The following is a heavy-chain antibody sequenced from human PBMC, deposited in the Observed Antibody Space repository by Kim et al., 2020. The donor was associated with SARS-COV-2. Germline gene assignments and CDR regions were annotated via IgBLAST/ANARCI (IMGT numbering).Heavy chain of an antibody. CDR3: ARDGAVAAAGYYYYYGMDV. CDR1: GFTFSSYS. J-gene: IGHJ6*02. D-gene: IGHD6-13*01. CDR2: ISSSSSYI. V-gene: IGHV3-21*01. Sequence: GGSLRLSCAASGFTFSSYSMNWVRQAPGKGLEWVSSISSSSSYIYYADSVKGRFTISRDNAKNSLYLQMNSLRAEDTAVYYCARDGAVAAAGYYYYYGMDVWGQGTTVTVSS.